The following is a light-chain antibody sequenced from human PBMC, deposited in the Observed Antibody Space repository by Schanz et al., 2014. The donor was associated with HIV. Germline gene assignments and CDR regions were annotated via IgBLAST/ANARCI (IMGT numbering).Light chain of an antibody. CDR3: QQFHTYPYT. Sequence: EIVLTQSPGTLSLSPGDRATLSCRASEFIRSNFIAWYQQKVGQAPRLLIYGASIRATGIPARFSGRGSGTEFTLTISGLLPDDFATYFCQQFHTYPYTFGQGTKLEIK. CDR2: GAS. V-gene: IGKV3-20*01. CDR1: EFIRSNF. J-gene: IGKJ2*01.